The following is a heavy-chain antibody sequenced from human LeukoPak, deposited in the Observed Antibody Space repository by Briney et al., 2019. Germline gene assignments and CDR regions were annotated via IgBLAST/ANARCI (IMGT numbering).Heavy chain of an antibody. Sequence: PSKTLSLTCAVYGGSFSGYYWSWIRQPPGKGLEWIGEINHSGSTNYRSSLKSRVTISVHTSKNQFSLKLSSVTAADTAVYYCARVKVHDYVWGSYALFDYWGQGTLVTVSS. J-gene: IGHJ4*02. V-gene: IGHV4-34*01. CDR1: GGSFSGYY. D-gene: IGHD3-16*01. CDR2: INHSGST. CDR3: ARVKVHDYVWGSYALFDY.